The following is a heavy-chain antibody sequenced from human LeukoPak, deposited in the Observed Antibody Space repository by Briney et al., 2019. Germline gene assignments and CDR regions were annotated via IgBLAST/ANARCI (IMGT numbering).Heavy chain of an antibody. CDR3: ARQEYCSGGSCYTWFDP. CDR1: GYRFINYW. V-gene: IGHV5-51*01. Sequence: GESLKISCKGSGYRFINYWIAWVRHMPGKGLEWMGIIYPGDSDIRYSPSFQGQVTISADKSISTAYLQWSSLKASDTAMYYCARQEYCSGGSCYTWFDPWGQGTLVTVSS. D-gene: IGHD2-15*01. J-gene: IGHJ5*02. CDR2: IYPGDSDI.